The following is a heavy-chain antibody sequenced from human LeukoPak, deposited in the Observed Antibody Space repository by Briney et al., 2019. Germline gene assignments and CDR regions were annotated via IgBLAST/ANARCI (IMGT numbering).Heavy chain of an antibody. Sequence: SETLSLTCTVSGGSISSYYWSWIRQPPGKGLEWIGYIYYSGSTNYNPSLKSRVTISVDTSKNQFSLKLSSVTAADTAVYYCASSKWEYGYGDYASGYWGQGTLVTVSS. J-gene: IGHJ4*02. V-gene: IGHV4-59*01. CDR2: IYYSGST. D-gene: IGHD4-17*01. CDR1: GGSISSYY. CDR3: ASSKWEYGYGDYASGY.